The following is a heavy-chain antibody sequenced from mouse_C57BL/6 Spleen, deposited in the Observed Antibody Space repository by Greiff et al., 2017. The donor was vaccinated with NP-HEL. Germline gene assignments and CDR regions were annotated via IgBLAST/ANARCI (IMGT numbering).Heavy chain of an antibody. CDR3: ARNRQYWIDY. CDR2: IDPNSGGT. D-gene: IGHD3-2*01. Sequence: QVQLQQPGAELVKPGASVKLSCKPSGYTFTSYWLHWVKQRPGRGLVWLGRIDPNSGGTKYNEKFKCKATLTVDKPSSTAYMQLSSLTSEDSADYYCARNRQYWIDYWGQGTLVTVAA. V-gene: IGHV1-72*01. CDR1: GYTFTSYW. J-gene: IGHJ3*01.